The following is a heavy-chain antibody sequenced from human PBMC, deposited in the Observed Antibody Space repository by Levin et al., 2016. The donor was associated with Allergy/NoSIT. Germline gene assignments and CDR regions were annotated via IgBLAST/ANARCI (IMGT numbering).Heavy chain of an antibody. J-gene: IGHJ4*02. V-gene: IGHV3-74*01. CDR3: ARALPGSNTGFHLDY. D-gene: IGHD2-8*02. Sequence: VRQAPGKGPVWVSRITSDGSGTIYADSVKGRFTISRDNARNTLYLQLNSLRAEDTAVYYCARALPGSNTGFHLDYWGRGTLVTVSS. CDR2: ITSDGSGT.